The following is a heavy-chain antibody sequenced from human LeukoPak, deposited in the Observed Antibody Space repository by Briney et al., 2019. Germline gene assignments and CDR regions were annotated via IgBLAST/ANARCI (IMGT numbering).Heavy chain of an antibody. CDR1: GGTFSSYA. V-gene: IGHV1-69*05. J-gene: IGHJ5*02. CDR3: ARGTVTDNWFDP. CDR2: IVPIFGTE. D-gene: IGHD4-11*01. Sequence: PAASVKVSCKASGGTFSSYAVSWVRQAPGQGLEWMGGIVPIFGTEDYAQKFQDRVTITMDESASTAYMDLSSLRSDDTAVYYCARGTVTDNWFDPWGQGTLVTVSS.